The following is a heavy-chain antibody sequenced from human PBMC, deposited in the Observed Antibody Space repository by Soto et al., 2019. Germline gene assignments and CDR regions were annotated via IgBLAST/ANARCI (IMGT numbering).Heavy chain of an antibody. CDR1: GLTFSSYA. CDR2: VSGSGSST. CDR3: AKDLTKVATNWFDP. D-gene: IGHD2-15*01. Sequence: PGGSLRLSCAASGLTFSSYAMSWVRQAPGKGLEWVSTVSGSGSSTYYADSVKGRFTISRDNSKNTLYLQMNSLRAEDTAVYYCAKDLTKVATNWFDPWGQGTLVTVSS. J-gene: IGHJ5*02. V-gene: IGHV3-23*01.